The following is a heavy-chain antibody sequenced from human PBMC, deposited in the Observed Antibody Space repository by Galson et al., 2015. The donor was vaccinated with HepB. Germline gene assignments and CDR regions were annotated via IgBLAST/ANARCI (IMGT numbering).Heavy chain of an antibody. CDR1: GYSFTSYW. CDR2: IYPGDSDT. J-gene: IGHJ4*02. Sequence: QSGAEVKKPGESLKISCKGSGYSFTSYWIGWVRQMPGKGLEWMGIIYPGDSDTRYSSSFQGQVTISADKSISTAYLQWSSLKASDTAMYYCARLKSGYSSGWYSGYFDYWGQGTLVTVSS. D-gene: IGHD6-19*01. CDR3: ARLKSGYSSGWYSGYFDY. V-gene: IGHV5-51*01.